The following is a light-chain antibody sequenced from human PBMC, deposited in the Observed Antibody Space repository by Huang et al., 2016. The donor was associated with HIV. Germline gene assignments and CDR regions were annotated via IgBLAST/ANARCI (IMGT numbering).Light chain of an antibody. J-gene: IGKJ2*01. CDR2: AAS. CDR3: QQTYNVPRT. V-gene: IGKV1-39*01. Sequence: DIQMTQSPSSLSASIGDRVTMSCRASQTVDMYLNWYQQTPGRAPKLLIYAASNLQSDVPSRFRCTGSGTNFTLTISSLQPEDFVIYFCQQTYNVPRTFGQGTALEIK. CDR1: QTVDMY.